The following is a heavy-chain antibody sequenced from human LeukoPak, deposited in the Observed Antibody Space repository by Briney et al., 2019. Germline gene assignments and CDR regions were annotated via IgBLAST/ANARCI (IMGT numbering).Heavy chain of an antibody. CDR3: ARDMGDWGRAFDY. J-gene: IGHJ3*01. V-gene: IGHV3-53*01. CDR2: IYSGGST. CDR1: GFTVSNNY. D-gene: IGHD7-27*01. Sequence: TGGSLRLSCAASGFTVSNNYMTWVRQAPGKGLEWVSVIYSGGSTLYADSVKGRFTISRDKSKNTLYLQMNSLRAEDTAVYYCARDMGDWGRAFDYWGQGTMVTVSS.